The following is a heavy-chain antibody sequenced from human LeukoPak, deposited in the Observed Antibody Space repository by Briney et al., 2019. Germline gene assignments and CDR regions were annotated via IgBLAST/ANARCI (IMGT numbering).Heavy chain of an antibody. CDR1: GFTFSSYW. CDR3: ARGGGYYYFDY. CDR2: IKQDGSEK. V-gene: IGHV3-7*01. Sequence: GALRLSCAASGFTFSSYWMSWVRQAPGKGLEWVANIKQDGSEKYYVDSVKGRSTISRDNAKNSLYLQMNSLRAEDTAVYYCARGGGYYYFDYWGQGTLVTVSS. J-gene: IGHJ4*02. D-gene: IGHD3-22*01.